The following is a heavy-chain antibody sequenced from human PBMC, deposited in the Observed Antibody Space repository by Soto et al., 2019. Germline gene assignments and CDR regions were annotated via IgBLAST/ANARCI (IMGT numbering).Heavy chain of an antibody. D-gene: IGHD6-19*01. V-gene: IGHV3-73*01. CDR2: IRSRSNSYTT. CDR1: GFTFSDAT. J-gene: IGHJ4*02. Sequence: EVQLVESGGGLVQPGGSLKLSCATSGFTFSDATIHWVRRASGKGLEWVGRIRSRSNSYTTEYATSVKGKFTISRDDTKNTAYLQMNSLKTEDTAVYFCTSFRDAVAGTQNFDSWGQGTLVTVSS. CDR3: TSFRDAVAGTQNFDS.